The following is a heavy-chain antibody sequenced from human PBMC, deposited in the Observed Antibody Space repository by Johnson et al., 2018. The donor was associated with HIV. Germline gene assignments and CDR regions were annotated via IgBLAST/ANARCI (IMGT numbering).Heavy chain of an antibody. CDR2: ISDDGSNK. CDR1: GFSFSRYV. V-gene: IGHV3-30*18. J-gene: IGHJ3*02. D-gene: IGHD4-17*01. Sequence: QVQLVESRGGVVQPGRSLRLSCAASGFSFSRYVMHWVRQAPGKGLEWVAVISDDGSNKYYADSVKGRFTISRDNSKNTLYLQMNSLRAEDTAVYYCAKDQYRKLTTVAGIWGQGTMVTV. CDR3: AKDQYRKLTTVAGI.